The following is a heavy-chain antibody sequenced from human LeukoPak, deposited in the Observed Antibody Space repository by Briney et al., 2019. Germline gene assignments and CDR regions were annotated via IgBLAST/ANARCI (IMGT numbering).Heavy chain of an antibody. J-gene: IGHJ4*02. Sequence: SETLSLTCTVSGGSISSYYWSWIRQPAGKGLEWIGRIYTSGSTNYNPSLKSRVTMSVDTSKNQFSLKLSSVTAADTAVYYCARVARRGSWASFDYWGQGTLVTVSS. CDR3: ARVARRGSWASFDY. CDR1: GGSISSYY. V-gene: IGHV4-4*07. D-gene: IGHD1-26*01. CDR2: IYTSGST.